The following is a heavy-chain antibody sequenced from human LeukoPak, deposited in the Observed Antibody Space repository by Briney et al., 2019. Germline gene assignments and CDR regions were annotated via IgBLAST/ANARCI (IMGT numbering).Heavy chain of an antibody. D-gene: IGHD6-19*01. CDR3: ARVVAGSVYNYGMDV. CDR2: ILYDGSNK. CDR1: GFTFSSYV. Sequence: GGSLRLSCAASGFTFSSYVMHWVRQAPGKGLEWVAVILYDGSNKYYADSVKGRFIISRDNSKNTLYLQMNSLTAEDTAVYYCARVVAGSVYNYGMDVWGQGTTVTVSS. V-gene: IGHV3-30-3*01. J-gene: IGHJ6*02.